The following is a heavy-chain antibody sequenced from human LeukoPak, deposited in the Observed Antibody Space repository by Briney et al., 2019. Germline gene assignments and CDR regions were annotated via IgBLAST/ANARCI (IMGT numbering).Heavy chain of an antibody. CDR1: GYTFTGYY. CDR2: INPNSGGT. J-gene: IGHJ4*02. Sequence: WASVKVSCKASGYTFTGYYMHWVRQAPGQGLELMGWINPNSGGTNYAQKFQGRVTMTRDTSISTAYMELSRLRSDDTAVYYCARGPDVLRFLEWLLLQAFDYWGQGALVTVSS. CDR3: ARGPDVLRFLEWLLLQAFDY. D-gene: IGHD3-3*01. V-gene: IGHV1-2*02.